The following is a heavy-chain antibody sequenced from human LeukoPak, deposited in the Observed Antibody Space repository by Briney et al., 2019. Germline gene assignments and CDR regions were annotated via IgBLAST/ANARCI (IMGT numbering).Heavy chain of an antibody. CDR3: ARDRITMIGAPWFDP. J-gene: IGHJ5*02. V-gene: IGHV3-21*01. D-gene: IGHD3-22*01. Sequence: PGGSLRLSCAASGFTFSSYSMNWVRQAPGKGLEWVSSISSSSSYIYYADSVKGRFTISRDNAKNSLYLQMNSLRAEDTAVYYCARDRITMIGAPWFDPWGQGTLVTVSS. CDR1: GFTFSSYS. CDR2: ISSSSSYI.